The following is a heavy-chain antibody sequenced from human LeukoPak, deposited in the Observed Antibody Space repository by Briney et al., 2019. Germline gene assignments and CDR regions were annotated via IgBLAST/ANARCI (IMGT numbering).Heavy chain of an antibody. Sequence: SVKVSCKASGGTFSSYTISWVRQAPGQGLEWMGRIIPILGIANYAQKFQGRVTITAGTSTSTAYMGLSSLRSEETAVYYCARFWSGPNWFDPWGQGTLVTVSS. CDR2: IIPILGIA. CDR3: ARFWSGPNWFDP. J-gene: IGHJ5*02. D-gene: IGHD3-3*01. CDR1: GGTFSSYT. V-gene: IGHV1-69*02.